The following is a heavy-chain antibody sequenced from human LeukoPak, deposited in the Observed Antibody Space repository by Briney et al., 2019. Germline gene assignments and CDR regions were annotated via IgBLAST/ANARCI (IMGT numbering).Heavy chain of an antibody. CDR1: GFTFSSYA. D-gene: IGHD6-13*01. V-gene: IGHV3-23*01. Sequence: GGSLRLSCAASGFTFSSYAMSWVRQAPGKGLEWVSAISGSGGSTYCADSVKGRFTISRDNSKNTLYLQMNSLRAEDTAVYYCARDYPIAAAGTAGDYWGQGTLVTVSS. CDR2: ISGSGGST. J-gene: IGHJ4*02. CDR3: ARDYPIAAAGTAGDY.